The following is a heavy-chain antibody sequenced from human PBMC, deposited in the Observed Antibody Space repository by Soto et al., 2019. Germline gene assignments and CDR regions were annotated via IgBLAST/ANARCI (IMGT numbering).Heavy chain of an antibody. Sequence: QVQLQESGPGLVKPSETLSLTCTVSGGSVSSGNYYWSWIRQPPGKGLEWIGYFYYTGSTNYNSSLKSRVTISIDASKNQCSLRLSSVTAADTAVYYCARSMHYSDGSNYSPFDYWGQGTLVTVSS. J-gene: IGHJ4*02. CDR2: FYYTGST. CDR3: ARSMHYSDGSNYSPFDY. D-gene: IGHD3-22*01. V-gene: IGHV4-61*01. CDR1: GGSVSSGNYY.